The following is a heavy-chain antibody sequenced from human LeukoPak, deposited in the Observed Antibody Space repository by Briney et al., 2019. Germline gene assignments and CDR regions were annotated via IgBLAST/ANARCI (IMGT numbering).Heavy chain of an antibody. J-gene: IGHJ4*02. CDR1: GYTFTSYG. V-gene: IGHV1-18*01. CDR3: ASGRYYDSSGYYYSLYFDY. CDR2: ISAYKGNT. Sequence: VASVKVSCKASGYTFTSYGISWVRQAPGQGLEWMGWISAYKGNTNYAQKLQGRVTMTTDTSTSTAYMELRSLRSDDTAVYYCASGRYYDSSGYYYSLYFDYWGQGTLVTVSS. D-gene: IGHD3-22*01.